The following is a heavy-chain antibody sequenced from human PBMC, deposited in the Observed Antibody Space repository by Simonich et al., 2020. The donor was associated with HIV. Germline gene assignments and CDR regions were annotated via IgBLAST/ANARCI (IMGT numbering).Heavy chain of an antibody. CDR3: ARLRGDRYDY. CDR1: GGSFSGYY. Sequence: QVQLQQWGAGLLKPSETLSLTCAVYGGSFSGYYWTWIRQPPGKGLEWIGEINHSWSTNYNPSLKSRVTMSVATSKNQFSLKLNSVTAADTAIYYCARLRGDRYDYWGQGTLVTVSS. D-gene: IGHD2-21*02. CDR2: INHSWST. V-gene: IGHV4-34*01. J-gene: IGHJ4*02.